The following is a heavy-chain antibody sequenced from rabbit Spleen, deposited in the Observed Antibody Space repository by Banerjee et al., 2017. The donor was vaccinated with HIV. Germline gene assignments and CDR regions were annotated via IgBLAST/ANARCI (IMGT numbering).Heavy chain of an antibody. CDR3: AREQNAGYAGYGL. V-gene: IGHV1S40*01. CDR2: IKTGDGST. CDR1: GFSFSSGYY. J-gene: IGHJ3*01. Sequence: QSLEESGGGLVKPGASLTLTCKASGFSFSSGYYIYWVRQAPGKGLEWIGCIKTGDGSTYYASWAKGRFTISKTSSTTVTLQMTSLTAADTATYFCAREQNAGYAGYGLWGQGTLVTVS. D-gene: IGHD7-1*01.